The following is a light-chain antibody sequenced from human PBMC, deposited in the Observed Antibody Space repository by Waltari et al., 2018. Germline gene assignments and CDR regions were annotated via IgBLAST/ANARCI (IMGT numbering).Light chain of an antibody. CDR3: SSYAGSNTFI. J-gene: IGLJ1*01. CDR2: DVS. Sequence: QAALTQPPCVSGSPGQSVTISCTGTSGDIGGYNSVSWYQQHPGKAPKLMIYDVSKRPSGVSDRFSGSKSGNTASLTISGLQAEDEADYYCSSYAGSNTFIFGAGTRLTVL. CDR1: SGDIGGYNS. V-gene: IGLV2-11*01.